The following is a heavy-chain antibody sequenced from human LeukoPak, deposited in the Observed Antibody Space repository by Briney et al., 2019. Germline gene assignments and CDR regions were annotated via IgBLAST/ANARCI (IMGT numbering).Heavy chain of an antibody. CDR1: GGSFSGYY. CDR2: INHSGST. J-gene: IGHJ4*02. D-gene: IGHD2/OR15-2a*01. CDR3: ARGVLRVGFDY. Sequence: PSETLSLTCAVYGGSFSGYYWSWIRQPPGKGLEWIGEINHSGSTNYNPSLKSRVTISVDTSKNQFSLKLSSVTAADTAVYYCARGVLRVGFDYWGQGTLVTVSS. V-gene: IGHV4-34*01.